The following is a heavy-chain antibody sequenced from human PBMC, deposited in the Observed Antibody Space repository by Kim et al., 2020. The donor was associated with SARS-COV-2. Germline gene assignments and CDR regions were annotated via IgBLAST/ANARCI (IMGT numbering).Heavy chain of an antibody. Sequence: YANSAKGRFTISRDKAKNSLYVQMNSLRAEDTALYYCAKDIGGRIVAMDVWGQGTTVTVS. V-gene: IGHV3-9*01. D-gene: IGHD2-21*01. CDR3: AKDIGGRIVAMDV. J-gene: IGHJ6*02.